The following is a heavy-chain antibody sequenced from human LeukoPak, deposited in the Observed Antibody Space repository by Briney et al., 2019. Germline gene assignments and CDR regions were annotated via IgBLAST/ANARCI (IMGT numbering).Heavy chain of an antibody. V-gene: IGHV4-59*12. CDR2: IYYSGST. D-gene: IGHD6-13*01. J-gene: IGHJ4*02. CDR1: GGSISSYY. CDR3: ARSYSSSWYRTSPLDY. Sequence: SETLSLTCIVSGGSISSYYWSWIRQPPGKGLEWIGYIYYSGSTNYNPSLKSRVTISVDTSKNQFSLKLSSVTAADTAVYYCARSYSSSWYRTSPLDYWGQGTLVTVSS.